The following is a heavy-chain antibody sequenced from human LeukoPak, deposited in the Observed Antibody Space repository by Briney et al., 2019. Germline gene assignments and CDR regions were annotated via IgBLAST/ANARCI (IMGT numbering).Heavy chain of an antibody. Sequence: ASVKVSCKASGYTFTSYAMNWVRQAPGQGLEWMGWINTNTGNPTYAQGFTGRFVFSLDTSVSTAYLQISSLKAEDTAVYYCAKVRSGWYEADAFDIWGQGTMVTVSS. D-gene: IGHD6-19*01. V-gene: IGHV7-4-1*02. CDR3: AKVRSGWYEADAFDI. J-gene: IGHJ3*02. CDR1: GYTFTSYA. CDR2: INTNTGNP.